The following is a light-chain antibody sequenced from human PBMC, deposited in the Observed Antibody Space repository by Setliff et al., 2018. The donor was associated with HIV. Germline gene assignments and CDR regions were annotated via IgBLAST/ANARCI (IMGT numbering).Light chain of an antibody. V-gene: IGLV2-14*01. Sequence: QSVLTQPRSVSGSPGQSVTISCTGASSDVGGYDSVSWYQQHPGKAPKLMIYEVSNRPSGVSNRFSGSKSGNTASLTISGLQAEDEADYYCSSYTTSSTVLFGGGTKVTVL. CDR1: SSDVGGYDS. J-gene: IGLJ2*01. CDR3: SSYTTSSTVL. CDR2: EVS.